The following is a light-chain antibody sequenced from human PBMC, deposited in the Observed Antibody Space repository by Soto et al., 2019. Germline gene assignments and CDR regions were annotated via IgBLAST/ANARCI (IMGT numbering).Light chain of an antibody. CDR3: QQYGGSPPLT. CDR1: QSISSSY. V-gene: IGKV3-20*01. CDR2: GAS. J-gene: IGKJ4*01. Sequence: ENVLTQSPGTLSLSPGERATLSCRASQSISSSYLAWYQQKPGHPPRLLIYGASNRATGIPDRFSGSGSGTEFTRTISRLEPEDFAVYYCQQYGGSPPLTFGGGTKVEIK.